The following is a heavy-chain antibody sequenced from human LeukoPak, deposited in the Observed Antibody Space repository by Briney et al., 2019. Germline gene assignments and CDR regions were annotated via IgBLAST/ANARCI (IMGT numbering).Heavy chain of an antibody. J-gene: IGHJ5*02. D-gene: IGHD2-2*01. Sequence: GGSLRLSCAASGFIFSDYAMSWVRQAPGKGLELVSAISGGDVGTFYADSVRGRFTISRDNSNNTLYLQMNSLRAEDTAVYYCAKERSGVVAAASNSWGRGTLVTVSS. CDR1: GFIFSDYA. CDR2: ISGGDVGT. V-gene: IGHV3-23*01. CDR3: AKERSGVVAAASNS.